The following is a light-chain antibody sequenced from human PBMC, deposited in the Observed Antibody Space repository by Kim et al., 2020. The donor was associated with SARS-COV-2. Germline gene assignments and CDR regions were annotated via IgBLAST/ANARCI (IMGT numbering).Light chain of an antibody. CDR3: HP. CDR1: QGVSSTY. Sequence: EIVLTQSPGTLSLSPGDRATLSCRASQGVSSTYLAWYQLKAGQAPRLLIYGASSRATGIPDRFSGSGSGTDFTLTISRLEPEDFAVYYCHPFGGGTKVDIK. V-gene: IGKV3-20*01. J-gene: IGKJ4*01. CDR2: GAS.